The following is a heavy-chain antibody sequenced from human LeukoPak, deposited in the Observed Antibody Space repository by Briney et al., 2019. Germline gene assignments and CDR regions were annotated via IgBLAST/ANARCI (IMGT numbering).Heavy chain of an antibody. CDR1: GFTFSSYG. CDR2: IWYDGSNK. J-gene: IGHJ4*02. D-gene: IGHD2-15*01. Sequence: PGRSLRLSCAASGFTFSSYGMHWVRQAPGKGLEWVAVIWYDGSNKYYADSVKGRFTISRDNSKDTLYLQMNSLRAEDTAVYYCARDSDYCSGGSRYSLDYWGQGTLVTVSS. V-gene: IGHV3-33*01. CDR3: ARDSDYCSGGSRYSLDY.